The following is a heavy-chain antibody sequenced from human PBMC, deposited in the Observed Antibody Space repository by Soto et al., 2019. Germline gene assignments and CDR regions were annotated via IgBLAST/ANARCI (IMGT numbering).Heavy chain of an antibody. J-gene: IGHJ4*02. CDR1: GVSISSGNW. CDR3: ARLVYDTRLNYMYFDF. CDR2: IFHDGTA. D-gene: IGHD2-8*01. V-gene: IGHV4-4*02. Sequence: SETLPLTCAVSGVSISSGNWWTWVRQTPQRGLEYIGEIFHDGTANYYPSFERRVAISVDTSKNQFSLKLTSVTAADTAIYFCARLVYDTRLNYMYFDFWGQGALVTVSS.